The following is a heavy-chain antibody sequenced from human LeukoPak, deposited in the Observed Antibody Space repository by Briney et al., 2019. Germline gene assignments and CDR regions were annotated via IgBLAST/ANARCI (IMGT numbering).Heavy chain of an antibody. CDR3: ARGREEYQTFPKRYYYYYGMDV. Sequence: EPGGSLRLSCAASGFTFSSYAMSWVRQAPGKGLEWVSAISGSGGSTYYADSVKGRFTISRDNSKNTLYLQMNSLRAEDTAVYYCARGREEYQTFPKRYYYYYGMDVWGQGTTVTVSS. J-gene: IGHJ6*02. CDR2: ISGSGGST. CDR1: GFTFSSYA. V-gene: IGHV3-23*01. D-gene: IGHD2-2*01.